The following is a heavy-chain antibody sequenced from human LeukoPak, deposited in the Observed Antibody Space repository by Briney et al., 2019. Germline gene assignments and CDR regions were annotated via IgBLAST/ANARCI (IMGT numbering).Heavy chain of an antibody. Sequence: PGGSLRLSCAASGFAFSDNYMSWIRQAPGKGLEWVSYISSSGNTTYNADSVKGRFSITRDNAKNSLYLQMNSLRAEDTAVYYCARDGGSAWFLDYWGQGTLVTVSS. CDR1: GFAFSDNY. D-gene: IGHD6-19*01. CDR3: ARDGGSAWFLDY. CDR2: ISSSGNTT. V-gene: IGHV3-11*04. J-gene: IGHJ4*02.